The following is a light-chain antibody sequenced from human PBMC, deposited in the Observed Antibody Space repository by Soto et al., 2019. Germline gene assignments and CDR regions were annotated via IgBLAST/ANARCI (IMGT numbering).Light chain of an antibody. Sequence: QSALTQPASVSGSPGQSITISCTGTNSDVGGYKYVSWYQHQPGKAPKLMFYGVDNRPSGVSNRFSASKSGNTASLTISGLQAEDEAEYYCVSYTSTTTLAFGGGTKVTVL. CDR3: VSYTSTTTLA. V-gene: IGLV2-14*03. J-gene: IGLJ2*01. CDR2: GVD. CDR1: NSDVGGYKY.